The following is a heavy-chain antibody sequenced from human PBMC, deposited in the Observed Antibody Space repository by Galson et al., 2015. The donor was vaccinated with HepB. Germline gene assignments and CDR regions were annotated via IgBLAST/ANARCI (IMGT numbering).Heavy chain of an antibody. J-gene: IGHJ4*02. CDR1: GFTVSSNY. CDR3: ARVPMDSSGYYYDY. D-gene: IGHD3-22*01. CDR2: IYSGGST. Sequence: SLRLSCAASGFTVSSNYMSWVRQAPGKGLEWVSVIYSGGSTYYADSVKGRFTISRDNSKNTLYLQMNSLRAEDTAVYYCARVPMDSSGYYYDYWGQGTLVTVSS. V-gene: IGHV3-53*01.